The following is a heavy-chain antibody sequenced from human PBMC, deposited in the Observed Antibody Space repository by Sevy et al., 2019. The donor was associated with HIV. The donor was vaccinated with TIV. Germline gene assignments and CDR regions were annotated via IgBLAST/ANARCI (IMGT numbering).Heavy chain of an antibody. CDR3: ARRDSSGYYEFDY. J-gene: IGHJ4*02. CDR2: IYPGDSDT. V-gene: IGHV5-51*01. CDR1: GYRFTQYW. Sequence: GESLKISCQVSGYRFTQYWIGWVRQMPGKGLEWMGIIYPGDSDTKYSPSFQGQVTFSADKSISTAYLQWTSLKASDTAMYYCARRDSSGYYEFDYWGQGTLVTVSS. D-gene: IGHD3-22*01.